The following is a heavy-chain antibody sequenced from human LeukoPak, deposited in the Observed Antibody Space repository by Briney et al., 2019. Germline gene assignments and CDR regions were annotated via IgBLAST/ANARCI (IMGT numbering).Heavy chain of an antibody. D-gene: IGHD2-2*01. Sequence: PGGSLRLSCAASGFTFSDYYMSWIRQAPGKGLEWVSYISSSGSTIYYADSVKGRFTISRDNAKNSLYLQMNSLRAEDTAVYYCARARRRSTRRSYYYGMDVWGQGTTVTVSS. CDR1: GFTFSDYY. V-gene: IGHV3-11*01. J-gene: IGHJ6*02. CDR3: ARARRRSTRRSYYYGMDV. CDR2: ISSSGSTI.